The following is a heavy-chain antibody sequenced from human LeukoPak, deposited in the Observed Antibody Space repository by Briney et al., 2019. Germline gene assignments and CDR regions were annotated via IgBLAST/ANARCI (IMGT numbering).Heavy chain of an antibody. J-gene: IGHJ4*02. D-gene: IGHD2-2*01. CDR2: INSDGSST. V-gene: IGHV3-74*01. CDR3: ARDEVYCSSTSCSSY. Sequence: GGSLRLSCAASGFTFSSYWMHWVRQAPGKGLVWVSRINSDGSSTSYADSVKGRFTISRDNAKNTLYLQVNSLRAEDTAVYYCARDEVYCSSTSCSSYWGQGTLVTVSS. CDR1: GFTFSSYW.